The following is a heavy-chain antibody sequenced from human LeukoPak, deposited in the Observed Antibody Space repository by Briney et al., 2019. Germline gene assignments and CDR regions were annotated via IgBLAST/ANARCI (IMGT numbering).Heavy chain of an antibody. CDR2: IYSGGNT. D-gene: IGHD2-8*01. V-gene: IGHV3-66*01. Sequence: GGSLRLSCAASGFTVSSNYMSWVRQAPGKGLEWVSVIYSGGNTYYADSVKGRLTISRDNSKNTLYLQMNSLRAEDTAVYYCARGASGYGVFDIWGQGTMVTVSS. CDR3: ARGASGYGVFDI. J-gene: IGHJ3*02. CDR1: GFTVSSNY.